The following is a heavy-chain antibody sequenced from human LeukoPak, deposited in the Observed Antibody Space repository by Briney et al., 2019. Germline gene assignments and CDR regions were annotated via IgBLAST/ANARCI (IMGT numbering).Heavy chain of an antibody. Sequence: GGTLRLSCAASGFTFSSYGMSWVRQAPGKGLEWVSAISGSGGSTYYADSVKGRFTISRDNSQNTLYLQMNTLRAEDTAVYYCAKSDYDILTGYYRTRDYYMDVWGKGTTVTISS. J-gene: IGHJ6*03. D-gene: IGHD3-9*01. CDR1: GFTFSSYG. CDR3: AKSDYDILTGYYRTRDYYMDV. CDR2: ISGSGGST. V-gene: IGHV3-23*01.